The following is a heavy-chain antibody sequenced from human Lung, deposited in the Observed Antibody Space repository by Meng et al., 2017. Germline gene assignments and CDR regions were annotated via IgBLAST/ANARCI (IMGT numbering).Heavy chain of an antibody. J-gene: IGHJ4*02. CDR2: ITGDGSST. CDR3: ARGGVTTDD. V-gene: IGHV3-74*01. Sequence: EVQLVGSGGGLVQPGGSLRLFCAASGFTFSTHWMHWVRQAPGKGLEWVSRITGDGSSTIYADSVQGRFTMSRDNAKNTLSLQMNSLRAEDTAVYYCARGGVTTDDWGQGTLVTVSS. D-gene: IGHD4-17*01. CDR1: GFTFSTHW.